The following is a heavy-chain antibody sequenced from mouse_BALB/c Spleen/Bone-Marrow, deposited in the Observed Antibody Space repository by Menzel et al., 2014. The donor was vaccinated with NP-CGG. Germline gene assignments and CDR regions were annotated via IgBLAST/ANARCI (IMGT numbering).Heavy chain of an antibody. CDR3: ARDHPYYFDY. Sequence: VQLQESGPELVKPGASVRISCKASGYTFTSYYIHWVKQRPGQGLEWIGWIYPGNVNTKYNEKFKDKATLTADKSSSTAYMQLSSLTSEDSAVYYCARDHPYYFDYWGQGTTLTVSS. CDR2: IYPGNVNT. J-gene: IGHJ2*01. V-gene: IGHV1S56*01. CDR1: GYTFTSYY.